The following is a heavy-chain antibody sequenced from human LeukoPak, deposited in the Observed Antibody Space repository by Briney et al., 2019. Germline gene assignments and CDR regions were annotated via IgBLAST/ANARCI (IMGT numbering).Heavy chain of an antibody. V-gene: IGHV3-21*01. D-gene: IGHD3-22*01. Sequence: GGSLRLSCAASGFTLSTYTMNWVRQAPGKGLEWVSSIDNSGRTMYYADSVKGRFTISRDNAKNSLYLQMNSLRAEDTAVYYCVRGDSRDYWGQGTLVTVSS. CDR2: IDNSGRTM. CDR3: VRGDSRDY. CDR1: GFTLSTYT. J-gene: IGHJ4*02.